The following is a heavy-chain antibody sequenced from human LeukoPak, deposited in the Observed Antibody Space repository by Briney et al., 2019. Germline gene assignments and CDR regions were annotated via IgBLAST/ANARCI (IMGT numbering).Heavy chain of an antibody. Sequence: ASVKVSCKASGYTFTGYYMHWVRQAPGQGLEWMGWINPNSGGTNYAQKFQGRVTMTRDTSISTAYMELSRLRSDDTAVYYCARDSRPVYDSSGYYLDYWGQGTLVTVSP. D-gene: IGHD3-22*01. CDR2: INPNSGGT. CDR3: ARDSRPVYDSSGYYLDY. CDR1: GYTFTGYY. J-gene: IGHJ4*02. V-gene: IGHV1-2*02.